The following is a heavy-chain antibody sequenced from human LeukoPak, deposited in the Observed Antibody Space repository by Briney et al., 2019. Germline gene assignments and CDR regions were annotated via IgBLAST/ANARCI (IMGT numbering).Heavy chain of an antibody. CDR1: GFTFSSYW. J-gene: IGHJ6*02. CDR3: ARDSSSWYHYYYGMDV. Sequence: GGSLRLSCAASGFTFSSYWMSLVRQAPGKGLEWVANIKQDGSEKYYVDSVKGRFTISRDNAKNSLYLQMNSLRAEDTAVYYCARDSSSWYHYYYGMDVWGQGTTVTVSS. D-gene: IGHD6-13*01. V-gene: IGHV3-7*01. CDR2: IKQDGSEK.